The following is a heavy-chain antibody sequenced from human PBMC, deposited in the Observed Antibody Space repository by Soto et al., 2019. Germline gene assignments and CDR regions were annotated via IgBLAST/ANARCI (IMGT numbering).Heavy chain of an antibody. CDR1: GYTFNTYY. Sequence: QVQLVQSGAEVRKPGASVKVSCKPSGYTFNTYYLHWLRQAPGQALEWMGVIHPSGGGTTYAQKFLGRVTVTMDTSTTTVFMELSSLRSDDTAVYYCARGGNIAVVTAIDNWGQGTLVTVSS. CDR2: IHPSGGGT. CDR3: ARGGNIAVVTAIDN. J-gene: IGHJ4*02. D-gene: IGHD2-21*02. V-gene: IGHV1-46*02.